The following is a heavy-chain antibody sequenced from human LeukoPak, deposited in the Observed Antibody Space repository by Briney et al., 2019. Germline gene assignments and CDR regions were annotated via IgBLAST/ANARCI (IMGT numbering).Heavy chain of an antibody. CDR1: GGSISSYY. J-gene: IGHJ6*02. CDR2: IYYSGST. Sequence: SETLSLTCTVSGGSISSYYWSWIRQPPGKGLEWIGYIYYSGSTNYNPSLKSRVTISVDTSKNQFSLKLSSVTAADTAVYYCARGYYYGSGSYYKMDYYYGMDVWGQGTTVTVSS. V-gene: IGHV4-59*12. D-gene: IGHD3-10*01. CDR3: ARGYYYGSGSYYKMDYYYGMDV.